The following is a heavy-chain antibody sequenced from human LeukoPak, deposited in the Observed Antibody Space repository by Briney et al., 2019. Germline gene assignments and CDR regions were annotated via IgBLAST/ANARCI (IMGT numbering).Heavy chain of an antibody. CDR3: ATKAGNFQGRVSLDY. J-gene: IGHJ4*02. CDR2: INNEGSDT. Sequence: PGGSLRLSCVVSGLTFSNHWMHWVRQAPGKGLVWVSHINNEGSDTRYADSVKGRFTISRDNGKNTVYLQMNSLRADDAAVYYCATKAGNFQGRVSLDYWGQGILVTVSS. D-gene: IGHD3-10*01. CDR1: GLTFSNHW. V-gene: IGHV3-74*01.